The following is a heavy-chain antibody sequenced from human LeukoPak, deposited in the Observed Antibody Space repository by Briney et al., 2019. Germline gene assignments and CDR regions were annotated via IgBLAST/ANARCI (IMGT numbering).Heavy chain of an antibody. CDR3: ARDSSGSYNRFDP. Sequence: GGSLRLPCAASGFSFSSYAMHWVRQAPGKGLEWVAVISHDGSNEYYPDSVKGRFTISRDNSKNTLYLQMNSLRAEDTAVYYCARDSSGSYNRFDPWGQGTLVTVSS. V-gene: IGHV3-30*04. D-gene: IGHD6-19*01. J-gene: IGHJ5*02. CDR2: ISHDGSNE. CDR1: GFSFSSYA.